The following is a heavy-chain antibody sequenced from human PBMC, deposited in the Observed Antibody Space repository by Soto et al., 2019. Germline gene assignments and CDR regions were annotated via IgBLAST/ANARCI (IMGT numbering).Heavy chain of an antibody. D-gene: IGHD1-1*01. J-gene: IGHJ6*03. Sequence: GGSLRLSCAASGFTFSSYSMNWVRQAPGKGLEWVSYISSSSSTIYYADSVKGRFTISRDNAKNSLYLQMNSLRAEDTAVYYCARGYLDVYYYYYMDVWGKGTTVTVSS. CDR1: GFTFSSYS. CDR3: ARGYLDVYYYYYMDV. V-gene: IGHV3-48*01. CDR2: ISSSSSTI.